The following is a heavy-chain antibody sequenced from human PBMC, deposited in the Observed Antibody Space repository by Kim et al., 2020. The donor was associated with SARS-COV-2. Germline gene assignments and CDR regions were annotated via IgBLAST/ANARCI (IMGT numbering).Heavy chain of an antibody. V-gene: IGHV4-39*01. J-gene: IGHJ6*02. CDR2: ISYSGST. Sequence: SETLSLTCTVSGGSINTETFYWGWIRQPPGKGLEWIGSISYSGSTDYNPSLKSRATISGDSSKNQFSLRLSSVTAADTAVYYCARHKGVAVSFYYGLDVWGQGSTVTVS. CDR1: GGSINTETFY. D-gene: IGHD6-19*01. CDR3: ARHKGVAVSFYYGLDV.